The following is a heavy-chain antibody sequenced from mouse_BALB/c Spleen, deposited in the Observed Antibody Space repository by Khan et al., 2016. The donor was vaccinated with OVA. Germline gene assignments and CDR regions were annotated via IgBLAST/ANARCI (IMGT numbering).Heavy chain of an antibody. CDR2: INPRSGYT. D-gene: IGHD2-14*01. CDR3: TRRTTEYTMDY. V-gene: IGHV1-4*01. Sequence: QVQLKQSGAELARPSASVRMSCKVSGYSFTSNTLHWVKQRPGQGLEWMGYINPRSGYTNYNPNFKDKATFTADKSTSKSFMQLSTLTSEDSAVYYWTRRTTEYTMDYWGQGTSVTVSS. J-gene: IGHJ4*01. CDR1: GYSFTSNT.